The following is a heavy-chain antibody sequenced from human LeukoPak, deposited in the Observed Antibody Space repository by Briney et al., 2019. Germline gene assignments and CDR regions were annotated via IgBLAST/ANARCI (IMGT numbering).Heavy chain of an antibody. V-gene: IGHV3-7*01. J-gene: IGHJ6*03. CDR3: AREEWELLRYYYYYMDV. D-gene: IGHD1-26*01. CDR2: INQDGSEK. CDR1: RFTFSNYW. Sequence: GGSLRLSCAASRFTFSNYWMSWVRQAPGKGLEWVADINQDGSEKNYVDSVKGRFTISRDNAKNSLYLQMNSLRAEDTAVYYCAREEWELLRYYYYYMDVWGKGTTVTVSS.